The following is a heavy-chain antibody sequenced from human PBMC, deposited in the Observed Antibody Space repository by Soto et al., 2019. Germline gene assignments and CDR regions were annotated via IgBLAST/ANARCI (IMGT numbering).Heavy chain of an antibody. Sequence: SETLSLTCTVSGGSISSGTYYWSWIRQHPGKGLEWIGYIYYSGRTYYNPSLKSRVYISIDTSENQLSLELSSVTAADTAVYYCARDLVGAPISYGLDVWGQGTTVTVSS. CDR3: ARDLVGAPISYGLDV. J-gene: IGHJ6*02. CDR2: IYYSGRT. V-gene: IGHV4-31*03. CDR1: GGSISSGTYY. D-gene: IGHD1-26*01.